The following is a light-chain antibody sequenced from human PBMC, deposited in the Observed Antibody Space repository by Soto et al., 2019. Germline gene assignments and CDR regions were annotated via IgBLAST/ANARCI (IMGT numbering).Light chain of an antibody. CDR3: AAWDASLNGRV. V-gene: IGLV1-44*01. CDR2: SNN. CDR1: STNIGSNT. J-gene: IGLJ2*01. Sequence: QSVLTQPPSASGTPGQRVTISCSGSSTNIGSNTVNWYQQLPGTAPKLLIYSNNQRPSAGADRFSGCTSGTSAALAISGLQSADEAGYYCAAWDASLNGRVFGGGTKLTVL.